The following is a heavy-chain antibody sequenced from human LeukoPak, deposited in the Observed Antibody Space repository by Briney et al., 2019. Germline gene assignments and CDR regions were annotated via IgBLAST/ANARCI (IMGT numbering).Heavy chain of an antibody. CDR3: ARLNYYDTHYYLDY. CDR2: IYYSGST. Sequence: PSETLSLTCTVSGGSISSSSYYWGWLRQPPGEGLAWIGSIYYSGSTYYKPSLKSRVTISVDTSKNQFSLKLSSVTAADTAVYYCARLNYYDTHYYLDYWGQGTLVTVSS. D-gene: IGHD3-22*01. CDR1: GGSISSSSYY. V-gene: IGHV4-39*01. J-gene: IGHJ4*02.